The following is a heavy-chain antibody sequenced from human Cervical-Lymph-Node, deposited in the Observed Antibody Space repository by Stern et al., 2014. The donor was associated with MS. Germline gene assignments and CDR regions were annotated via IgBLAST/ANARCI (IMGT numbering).Heavy chain of an antibody. V-gene: IGHV4-31*03. CDR3: ARGRELQTRYFDY. D-gene: IGHD1-7*01. CDR1: GGSISSGYY. Sequence: VQLVQSGPGLVRPSQTLSLTCTVSGGSISSGYYWTWIRQHPGKGLEWIGYIYYSGSTYYNPSLKSRVSISFDTSKTQFSLRLSSVTAADTAVYYCARGRELQTRYFDYWGQGTLVTVSS. J-gene: IGHJ4*02. CDR2: IYYSGST.